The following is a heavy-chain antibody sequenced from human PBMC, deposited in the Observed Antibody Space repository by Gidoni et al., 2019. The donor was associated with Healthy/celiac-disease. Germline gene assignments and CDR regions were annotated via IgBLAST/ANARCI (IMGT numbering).Heavy chain of an antibody. CDR1: GYAFTSYD. Sequence: QVQLVQSGAEVKKPGASVKVSCKASGYAFTSYDISWVRQAPGQGLEWMGWISAYNGNTNYAQKLQGRVTMTTDTSTSTAYMELRSLRSDDTAVYYCARDERQLVLTRLGWFDPWGQGTLVTVSS. D-gene: IGHD6-13*01. CDR2: ISAYNGNT. CDR3: ARDERQLVLTRLGWFDP. J-gene: IGHJ5*02. V-gene: IGHV1-18*01.